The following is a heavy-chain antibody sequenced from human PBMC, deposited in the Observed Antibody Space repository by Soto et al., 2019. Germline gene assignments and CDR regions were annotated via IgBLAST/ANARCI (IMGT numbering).Heavy chain of an antibody. D-gene: IGHD3-10*02. J-gene: IGHJ4*02. CDR3: AGAVSDFDVRRYRTSYFDQ. V-gene: IGHV4-31*03. CDR1: GASVSTGVYY. Sequence: PSETLSLTCTVSGASVSTGVYYWTWIRQHPGKGLEWIGYIDNSGSTYYNPSLTGRVDISVDTSKNEFSLNLQSLTAADTAFYYCAGAVSDFDVRRYRTSYFDQWGQGILVTFSS. CDR2: IDNSGST.